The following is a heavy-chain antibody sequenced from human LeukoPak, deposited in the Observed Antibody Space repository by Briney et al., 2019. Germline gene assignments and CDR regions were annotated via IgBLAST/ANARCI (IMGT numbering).Heavy chain of an antibody. J-gene: IGHJ5*02. CDR3: ARGLNYDILTGPPFDP. CDR2: IYYSGST. V-gene: IGHV4-31*03. CDR1: GGSISSGGYY. Sequence: SETLSLTCTVSGGSISSGGYYWSWIRQHPGKGLEWFGYIYYSGSTYYNPSLKSRVTISVDTSKNQFSLKLSSVTAADTAVYYCARGLNYDILTGPPFDPWGQGTLVTVSS. D-gene: IGHD3-9*01.